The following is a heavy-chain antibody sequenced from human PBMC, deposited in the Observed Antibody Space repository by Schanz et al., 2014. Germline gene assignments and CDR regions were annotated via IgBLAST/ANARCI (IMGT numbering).Heavy chain of an antibody. CDR3: ARTGYDPSLTH. Sequence: QVQLGQSGADVKKPGASVKVSCKASGGTFSSFAIFWVRQAPGQGLEWMGTVIANLDITNYAQKFQGRVTFTAENSTSTAFLEVNSLGSEDAAVYYCARTGYDPSLTHWGQGTLVTVSS. CDR1: GGTFSSFA. CDR2: VIANLDIT. J-gene: IGHJ4*02. D-gene: IGHD5-12*01. V-gene: IGHV1-69*09.